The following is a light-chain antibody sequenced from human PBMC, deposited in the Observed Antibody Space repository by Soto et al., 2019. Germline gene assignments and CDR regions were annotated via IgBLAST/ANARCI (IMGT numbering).Light chain of an antibody. J-gene: IGKJ2*01. CDR3: MQGTHWLYT. CDR2: KAP. V-gene: IGKV2-30*01. Sequence: DVVMTQSPLSLPVTLGQPASISCRSSQSLVYSDGKTYLNWFQQRPGPSPRRLIYKAPNPDSGVPYRFSGRGSGTDLTLKISRVESEDVGVYYSMQGTHWLYTFGQGTKLEIK. CDR1: QSLVYSDGKTY.